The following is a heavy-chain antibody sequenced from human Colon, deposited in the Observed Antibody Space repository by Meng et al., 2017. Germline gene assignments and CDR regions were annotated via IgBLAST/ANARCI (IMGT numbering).Heavy chain of an antibody. J-gene: IGHJ3*02. D-gene: IGHD3-22*01. CDR2: INTNTGNP. Sequence: ASVKVSCKASGYTFTDYAMNWVRQAPGQGLEWMGWINTNTGNPTYAQGFAGRFVFSLDTSVSTAYLQISSLKAEDTAVYYCAREDHYYDSSGYYYGDPLDIWGQGTMGT. V-gene: IGHV7-4-1*02. CDR1: GYTFTDYA. CDR3: AREDHYYDSSGYYYGDPLDI.